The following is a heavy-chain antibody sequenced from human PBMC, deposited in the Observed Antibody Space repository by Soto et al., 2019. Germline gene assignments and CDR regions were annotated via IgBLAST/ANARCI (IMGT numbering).Heavy chain of an antibody. CDR2: INSDGTST. V-gene: IGHV3-74*01. D-gene: IGHD5-18*01. J-gene: IGHJ4*02. CDR3: ASPYTATIHNGLNS. CDR1: GFTFSRHW. Sequence: EVQLVESGGGLVQPGGSLRLSCAASGFTFSRHWMHWVRQAPGKGLVWVSRINSDGTSTNYADSAKGRFTISRDNAKNTLYLQMNSLRGEDTAVYHCASPYTATIHNGLNSWGQGTLVTVSS.